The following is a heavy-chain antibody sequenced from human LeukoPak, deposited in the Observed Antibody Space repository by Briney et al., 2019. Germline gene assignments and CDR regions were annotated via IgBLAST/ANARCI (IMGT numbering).Heavy chain of an antibody. CDR1: GGSFSGYY. D-gene: IGHD1-26*01. CDR3: AREYSGSQDGFDK. V-gene: IGHV4-34*01. J-gene: IGHJ3*02. Sequence: PSETLSLTCAVYGGSFSGYYWSWIRQPPGKGLEWIGEINHSGSTNYNPPLKSRVTISVDTSKNQFSLKLSSVTAADTAVYYCAREYSGSQDGFDKWGQGTMVTVSS. CDR2: INHSGST.